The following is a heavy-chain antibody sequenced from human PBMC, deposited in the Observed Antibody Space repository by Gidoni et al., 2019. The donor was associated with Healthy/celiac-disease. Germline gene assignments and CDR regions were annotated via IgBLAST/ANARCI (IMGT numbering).Heavy chain of an antibody. D-gene: IGHD4-17*01. CDR2: ISYDGSNK. CDR1: GFTFSSYG. V-gene: IGHV3-30*18. Sequence: QVQLVESGGGVVQPGRSLGLSCAAYGFTFSSYGMHWVRQAPGKGLEWVAVISYDGSNKYYADSVKGRFTISRDNSKNTLYLQMNSLRAEDTAVYYCAKDGYGGLDYWGQGTLVTVSS. J-gene: IGHJ4*02. CDR3: AKDGYGGLDY.